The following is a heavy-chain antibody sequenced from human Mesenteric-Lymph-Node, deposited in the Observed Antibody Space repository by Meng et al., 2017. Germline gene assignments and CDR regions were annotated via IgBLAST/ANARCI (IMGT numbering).Heavy chain of an antibody. CDR1: GYTFSDYY. CDR3: ARECSQAGLDV. J-gene: IGHJ6*02. V-gene: IGHV1-2*02. CDR2: INPNSGDP. D-gene: IGHD3-10*02. Sequence: ASVKVSCKASGYTFSDYYMHWVRQAPGQGLEWMGWINPNSGDPNYAQRFQGRVTMTRDTSNTTAYMELSSLRSDDTAVYFCARECSQAGLDVWGQGTTVTVSS.